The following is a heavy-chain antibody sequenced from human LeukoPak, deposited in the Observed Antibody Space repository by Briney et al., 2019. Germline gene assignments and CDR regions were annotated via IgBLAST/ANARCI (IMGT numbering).Heavy chain of an antibody. V-gene: IGHV3-23*01. CDR1: GFTFSSYA. J-gene: IGHJ4*02. Sequence: PGGSLRLSCAASGFTFSSYAMSWVRQAPGKGLEWVSAISGSGGSTYYADSVKGRFTISRDNSKNTLYLQMNSLRAEDTAVYYCAKRWQSVTTTLLDYWGQGTLVTVSS. CDR2: ISGSGGST. CDR3: AKRWQSVTTTLLDY. D-gene: IGHD4-17*01.